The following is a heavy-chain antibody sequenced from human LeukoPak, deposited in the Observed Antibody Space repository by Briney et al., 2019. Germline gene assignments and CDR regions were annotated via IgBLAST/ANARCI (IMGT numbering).Heavy chain of an antibody. CDR1: GGSISSYY. J-gene: IGHJ4*02. CDR3: ARDLGSGSPYFDY. D-gene: IGHD3-10*01. CDR2: IYYSGST. V-gene: IGHV4-59*01. Sequence: PSETLSLTCTVSGGSISSYYWSWIRQPPGKGLEWIGCIYYSGSTNYNPSLKSRVTISVDTSKNQFTLKLSSVTAADTAVYYCARDLGSGSPYFDYWGQGTLVTVSS.